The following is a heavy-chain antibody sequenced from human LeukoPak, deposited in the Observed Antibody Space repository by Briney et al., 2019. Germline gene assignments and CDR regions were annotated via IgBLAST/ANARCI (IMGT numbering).Heavy chain of an antibody. J-gene: IGHJ4*02. CDR2: ISTYNGNT. CDR1: GYTFTTYG. CDR3: ARDRMDTGTYFDY. D-gene: IGHD5-18*01. V-gene: IGHV1-18*01. Sequence: GASVKVSCKSSGYTFTTYGITWVRQAPGQGLEWMGWISTYNGNTNYAQKLQGRVTMTTDTSTRTAYMELRSLRSDDTAMYYCARDRMDTGTYFDYWGQGTLVTVSS.